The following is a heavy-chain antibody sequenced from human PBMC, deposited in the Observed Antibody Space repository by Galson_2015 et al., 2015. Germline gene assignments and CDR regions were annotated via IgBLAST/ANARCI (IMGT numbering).Heavy chain of an antibody. CDR3: ARHAAACYDILTGYYTGGWYFDL. Sequence: QSGAEVKKPGESLRISCKGSGYSFTSYWISWVRQMPGKGLEWMGRIDPSDSYTNYSPSFQGHVTISADKSISTAYLQWSSLKASDTAMYYCARHAAACYDILTGYYTGGWYFDLSGRGTLVTVSS. V-gene: IGHV5-10-1*01. D-gene: IGHD3-9*01. CDR2: IDPSDSYT. CDR1: GYSFTSYW. J-gene: IGHJ2*01.